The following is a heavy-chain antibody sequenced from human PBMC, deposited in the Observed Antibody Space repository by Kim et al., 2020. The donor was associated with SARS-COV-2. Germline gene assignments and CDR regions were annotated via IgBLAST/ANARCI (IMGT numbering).Heavy chain of an antibody. V-gene: IGHV1-18*04. CDR2: ISAYNGNT. J-gene: IGHJ4*02. CDR3: ARRGKEYDILTGYYWAYFDY. CDR1: GYTFTSYG. D-gene: IGHD3-9*01. Sequence: ASVKVSCKASGYTFTSYGISWVRQAPGQGLEWMGWISAYNGNTNYAQKLQGRVTMTTDTSTSTAYMELRSLRSDDTAVYYCARRGKEYDILTGYYWAYFDYWGQGTLVTVSS.